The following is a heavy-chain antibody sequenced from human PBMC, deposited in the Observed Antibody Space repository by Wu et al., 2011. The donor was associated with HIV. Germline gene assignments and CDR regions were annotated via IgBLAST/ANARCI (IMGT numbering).Heavy chain of an antibody. D-gene: IGHD2-2*01. V-gene: IGHV1-2*02. CDR1: GYTFTGYY. CDR3: ARREFQLLSSSDKYFYYYMDV. CDR2: INPNSGGT. Sequence: QVQLVQSGAEVKKPWASVKVSCKASGYTFTGYYMHWVRQAPGQGLEWMGWINPNSGGTNYAQNFQGRVTMTRDTSISTAYMELSRLKSDDTAVYYCARREFQLLSSSDKYFYYYMDVWGKGTTVTVSS. J-gene: IGHJ6*03.